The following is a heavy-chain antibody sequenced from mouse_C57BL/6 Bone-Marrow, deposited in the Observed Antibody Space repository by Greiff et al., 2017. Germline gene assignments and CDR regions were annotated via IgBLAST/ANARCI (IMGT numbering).Heavy chain of an antibody. CDR2: IYPRSGNT. CDR3: AWPSPWFAY. CDR1: GYTFTSYG. V-gene: IGHV1-81*01. Sequence: LKESGAELARPGASVKLSCKASGYTFTSYGISWVKQRTGQGLEWIGEIYPRSGNTYYNEKSKGKATLTADKSSSTAYMELRSLTSEDSAVYFCAWPSPWFAYWGQGTLVTVSA. J-gene: IGHJ3*01.